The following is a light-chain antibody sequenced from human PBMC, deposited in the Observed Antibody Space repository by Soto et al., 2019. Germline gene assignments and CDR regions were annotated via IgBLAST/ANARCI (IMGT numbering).Light chain of an antibody. V-gene: IGKV3-20*01. J-gene: IGKJ5*01. Sequence: EVVMTQSPANLSMSPGERATLSCRASQSVGSNLAWYQQRPGQSPRLLIYGASTRATGIPDRFSGSGSGTDFTLTISRLEPEDFAVYYCQQYGSSPPITFGQGTRLEIK. CDR2: GAS. CDR1: QSVGSN. CDR3: QQYGSSPPIT.